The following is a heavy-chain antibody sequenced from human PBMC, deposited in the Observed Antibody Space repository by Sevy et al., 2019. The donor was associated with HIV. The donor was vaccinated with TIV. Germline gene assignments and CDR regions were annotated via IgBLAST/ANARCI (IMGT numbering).Heavy chain of an antibody. Sequence: GGSLRLSCAASGFTFSSYSMNWVRQAPGKGLEWVSSISSSSSYIYYEDSVKGRFTISRDNAKNSLYLQMNSLRAEDTAVYYCARAYYYGSGSPSWGQGTLVTVSS. CDR2: ISSSSSYI. J-gene: IGHJ4*02. D-gene: IGHD3-10*01. CDR1: GFTFSSYS. CDR3: ARAYYYGSGSPS. V-gene: IGHV3-21*01.